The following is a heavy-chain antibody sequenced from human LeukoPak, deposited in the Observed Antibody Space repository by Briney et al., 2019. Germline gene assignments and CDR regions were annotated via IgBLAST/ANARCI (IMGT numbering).Heavy chain of an antibody. CDR2: IKQDGSEK. Sequence: GGSLRLSCAASGFTFSSYWMSWVRQAPGKGLEWVANIKQDGSEKYYVDSVKGRFTISRDNAKNSLYLQMNSLRAEDTAVYYCARTHLVRGVLGVYFDYWGQGNLVTGSS. J-gene: IGHJ4*02. V-gene: IGHV3-7*01. CDR1: GFTFSSYW. D-gene: IGHD3-10*01. CDR3: ARTHLVRGVLGVYFDY.